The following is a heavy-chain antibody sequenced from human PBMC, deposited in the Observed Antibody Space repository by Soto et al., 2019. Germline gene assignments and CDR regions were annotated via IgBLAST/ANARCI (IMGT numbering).Heavy chain of an antibody. D-gene: IGHD4-4*01. CDR1: VGSISSGGYS. J-gene: IGHJ6*02. Sequence: SETLSLTCAVSVGSISSGGYSWIWIRHPPGKGLEWIGYIYQSGSTYYNPSLKSRVTISVDRSRNQFSLKLSSVTAADTAVYFCATQSYSNSGAYYYYAMDVWGQGTTVTVSS. V-gene: IGHV4-30-2*01. CDR3: ATQSYSNSGAYYYYAMDV. CDR2: IYQSGST.